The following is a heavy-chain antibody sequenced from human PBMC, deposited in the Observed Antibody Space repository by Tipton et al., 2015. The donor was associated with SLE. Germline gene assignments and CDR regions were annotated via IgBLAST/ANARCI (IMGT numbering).Heavy chain of an antibody. J-gene: IGHJ5*02. Sequence: TFRSYAMSWVRQAPGKGLEWIGSIHYSGTTYYNPSLNSRFTISVDTSKNQFSLKVTSVTATDTAVYYCARDWVVGATLDRFDPWGQGTLVTVSS. D-gene: IGHD1-26*01. CDR2: IHYSGTT. V-gene: IGHV4-39*02. CDR1: TFRSYA. CDR3: ARDWVVGATLDRFDP.